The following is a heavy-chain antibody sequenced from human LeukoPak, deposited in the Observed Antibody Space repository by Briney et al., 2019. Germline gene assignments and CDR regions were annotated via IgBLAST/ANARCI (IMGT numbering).Heavy chain of an antibody. Sequence: PGGSLRLSCAASGFTFSSYAMHWVRQAPGKGLEWVAVISYDGSNKYYADSVKGRFTISRDNSKNTLYLQMNSLRAEDTAVYYCARRGGSGKRFAHYYYYYYMDVWGKGTTVTISS. CDR3: ARRGGSGKRFAHYYYYYYMDV. CDR1: GFTFSSYA. CDR2: ISYDGSNK. J-gene: IGHJ6*03. D-gene: IGHD3-10*01. V-gene: IGHV3-30*04.